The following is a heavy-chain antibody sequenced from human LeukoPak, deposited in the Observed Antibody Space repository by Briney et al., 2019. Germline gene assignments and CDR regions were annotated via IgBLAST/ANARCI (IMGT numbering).Heavy chain of an antibody. D-gene: IGHD3-10*01. Sequence: SQTLSLTCTVSGGSISSGGYYWSWIRQHPGKGLEWIGYIYYSGTTDFNPSLKSRVTISLDTSKNQFSLKLSSVTAADTAVYYCANYYDSASYYYFDYWGQGTLVTVSS. J-gene: IGHJ4*02. V-gene: IGHV4-31*03. CDR3: ANYYDSASYYYFDY. CDR2: IYYSGTT. CDR1: GGSISSGGYY.